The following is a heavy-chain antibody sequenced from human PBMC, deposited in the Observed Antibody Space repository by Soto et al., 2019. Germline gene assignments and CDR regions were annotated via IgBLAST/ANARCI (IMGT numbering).Heavy chain of an antibody. D-gene: IGHD5-18*01. CDR3: ARGVYSYGNFDY. V-gene: IGHV3-30-3*01. CDR1: GFTFSSYA. CDR2: ISYDGSNK. J-gene: IGHJ4*02. Sequence: QVQLVESGGGVVQPGRSLRLSCAASGFTFSSYAMHWVRQAPGKGLEWVAVISYDGSNKYYADSVKGRVTISRDNSKNTLYLQMNSLRAEDTAVYYCARGVYSYGNFDYWGQGTLVTVSS.